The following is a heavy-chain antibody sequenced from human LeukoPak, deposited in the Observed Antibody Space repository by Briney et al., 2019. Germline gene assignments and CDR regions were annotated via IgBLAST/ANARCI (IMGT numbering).Heavy chain of an antibody. CDR1: GFSFSSYS. CDR3: TRDPHALDF. Sequence: GGSLRLSCAASGFSFSSYSMNWVRHAPGKGLEWISYIRRGGSRIYYADSVEGRFTISRDNAKNSLYLQMDSLRVEDTAVYYCTRDPHALDFWGQGTLVTVSS. J-gene: IGHJ4*02. CDR2: IRRGGSRI. D-gene: IGHD2/OR15-2a*01. V-gene: IGHV3-48*01.